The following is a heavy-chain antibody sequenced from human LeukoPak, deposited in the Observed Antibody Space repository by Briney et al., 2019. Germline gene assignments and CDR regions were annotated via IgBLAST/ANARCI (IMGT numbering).Heavy chain of an antibody. Sequence: GGSLRLSCAASGFTFSSYGMHWVRQAPGKGLEWVAFIRYDGSNKYYADSVKGRFTISRDNSKNTLYLQMNSLRAEDTAVYYCAKAYGSGSYRNWFDPWGQGTLVTVSS. D-gene: IGHD3-10*01. V-gene: IGHV3-30*02. CDR1: GFTFSSYG. CDR3: AKAYGSGSYRNWFDP. J-gene: IGHJ5*02. CDR2: IRYDGSNK.